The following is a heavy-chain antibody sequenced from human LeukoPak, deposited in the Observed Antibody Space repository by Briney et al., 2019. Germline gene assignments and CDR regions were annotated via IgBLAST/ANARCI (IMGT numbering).Heavy chain of an antibody. CDR1: GDSISSYY. CDR3: ARGVGATHFDY. Sequence: SEALSLTCTVSGDSISSYYWSWIRQPPGKGLEWIGYIYYSGSTKYNPSLKSRVTMSEDTSTNQFSLKLSSVTAADTAVYYCARGVGATHFDYWGHGTLVTVSS. D-gene: IGHD1-26*01. V-gene: IGHV4-59*01. J-gene: IGHJ4*01. CDR2: IYYSGST.